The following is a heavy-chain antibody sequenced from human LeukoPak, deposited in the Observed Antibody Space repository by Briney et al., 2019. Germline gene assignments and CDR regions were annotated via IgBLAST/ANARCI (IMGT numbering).Heavy chain of an antibody. J-gene: IGHJ4*02. Sequence: PSETLSLTCTVSGGSISGYFWSWIRQPPGKGLEWIGHIHYTGSTNYNPSHQSRVTISVDTSKKQFSLKLSSVTAADTAVYYCARVVAATLGLDYWGQGTLVTVSS. V-gene: IGHV4-59*01. CDR2: IHYTGST. CDR1: GGSISGYF. CDR3: ARVVAATLGLDY. D-gene: IGHD2-15*01.